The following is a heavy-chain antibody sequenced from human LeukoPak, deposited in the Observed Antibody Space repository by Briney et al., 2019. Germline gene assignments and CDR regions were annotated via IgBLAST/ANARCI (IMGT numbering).Heavy chain of an antibody. CDR3: AGDGGYFDN. J-gene: IGHJ4*02. Sequence: ASVKVSCKASGYTFTSYGISWVRQAPGQGLEWMGWISAYNDNINYAQNLQGRVIMTTDTFTSTAYMELRSLRSDDTAVYYCAGDGGYFDNWGQGTLVTVSS. V-gene: IGHV1-18*04. CDR2: ISAYNDNI. CDR1: GYTFTSYG. D-gene: IGHD3-16*01.